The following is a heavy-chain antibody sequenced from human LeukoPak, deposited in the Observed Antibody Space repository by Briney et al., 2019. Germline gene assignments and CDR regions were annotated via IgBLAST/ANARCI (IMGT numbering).Heavy chain of an antibody. CDR1: GITFSDYA. CDR3: AKGWGYYYDSSGYYFDY. CDR2: ISASGDST. J-gene: IGHJ4*02. Sequence: GGSLRLSCAASGITFSDYAMSWVRQAPGKGLEWVSGISASGDSTYYEDSVKGRFTISRDSSKNTLYLQMNSLRAEDTAVYYCAKGWGYYYDSSGYYFDYWGQGTRVTVSS. D-gene: IGHD3-22*01. V-gene: IGHV3-23*01.